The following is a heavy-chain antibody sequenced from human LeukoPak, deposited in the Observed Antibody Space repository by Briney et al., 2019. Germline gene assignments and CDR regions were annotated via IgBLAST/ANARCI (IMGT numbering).Heavy chain of an antibody. Sequence: TSETLSLTCTVSGGSISSYYWSWIRQPPGKGLEWIGYIYYSGSTYYNPSLKSRVTISVDTSKNQFSLKLSSVTAADTAVYYCASLPLMVRGVMSWGQGTLVTVSS. D-gene: IGHD3-10*01. CDR3: ASLPLMVRGVMS. CDR1: GGSISSYY. J-gene: IGHJ5*02. CDR2: IYYSGST. V-gene: IGHV4-59*06.